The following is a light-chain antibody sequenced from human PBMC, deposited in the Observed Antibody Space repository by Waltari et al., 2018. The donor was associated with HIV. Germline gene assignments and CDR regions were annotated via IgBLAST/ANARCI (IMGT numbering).Light chain of an antibody. Sequence: DIVMTQSPDSLAVSLGERATINCKSSQSLLYSANNTNYLAWSQQRPGQPPKLLIYWASARESGVPDRFSGSGSGTDFTLTISSLQADDVAVYYCHQYFSAPWTFGQGTKVEIK. CDR1: QSLLYSANNTNY. CDR2: WAS. J-gene: IGKJ1*01. V-gene: IGKV4-1*01. CDR3: HQYFSAPWT.